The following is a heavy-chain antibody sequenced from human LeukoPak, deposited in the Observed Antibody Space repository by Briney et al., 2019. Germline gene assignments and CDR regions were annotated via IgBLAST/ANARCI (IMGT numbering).Heavy chain of an antibody. J-gene: IGHJ4*02. Sequence: VASVKVSCKASGYTFTGYGISWVRQAPGQGLEWMGWISAYNGNTNYAQKLQGRVTMTTDTSTSTAYMELRSLRSDDTAVYYCARGGVRFLEWSNFDYWGQGTLVTVSS. V-gene: IGHV1-18*01. CDR3: ARGGVRFLEWSNFDY. CDR1: GYTFTGYG. D-gene: IGHD3-3*01. CDR2: ISAYNGNT.